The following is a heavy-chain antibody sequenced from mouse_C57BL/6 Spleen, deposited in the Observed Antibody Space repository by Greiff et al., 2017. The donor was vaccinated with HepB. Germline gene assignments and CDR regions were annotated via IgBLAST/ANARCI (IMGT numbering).Heavy chain of an antibody. CDR2: IYWDDDK. J-gene: IGHJ1*03. Sequence: QVTLKESGPGILQSSQTLSLTCSFSGFSLSTSGMGVSWIRQPSGKGLEWLAHIYWDDDKSYNPSLKSRLTISKDTSRNQVFLKITSVDTADTATYYCARRRAITTVVAHWYFDVWGTGTTVTVSS. CDR1: GFSLSTSGMG. CDR3: ARRRAITTVVAHWYFDV. D-gene: IGHD1-1*01. V-gene: IGHV8-12*01.